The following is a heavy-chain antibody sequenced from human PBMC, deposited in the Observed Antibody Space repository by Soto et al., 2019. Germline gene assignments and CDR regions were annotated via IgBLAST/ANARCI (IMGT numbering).Heavy chain of an antibody. CDR2: IIPIFGTA. Sequence: QVQLVQSGAEVKKPGSSVKVSCKASGGTFSSYAISWVRQAPGQGLEWMGGIIPIFGTANYAQKFQGRVTITADASTGTAYMELRRLRPEDTAVYDCARHVPAAGYYYGMDVWGQGTTVTVSS. V-gene: IGHV1-69*12. J-gene: IGHJ6*02. CDR1: GGTFSSYA. D-gene: IGHD2-2*01. CDR3: ARHVPAAGYYYGMDV.